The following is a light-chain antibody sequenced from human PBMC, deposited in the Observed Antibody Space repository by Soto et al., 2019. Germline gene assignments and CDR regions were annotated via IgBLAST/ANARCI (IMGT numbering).Light chain of an antibody. Sequence: EIVLTQSPGTLSLSPGERATLSCRASQSVYKNFLAWHQQKPGQAHRLLINGASIKATDIPDRVSGSGSGIAFSLTIYRPKPEDFAASFRRRHGISPPPFGGGTKVAIK. V-gene: IGKV3-20*01. CDR3: RRHGISPPP. CDR1: QSVYKNF. J-gene: IGKJ4*01. CDR2: GAS.